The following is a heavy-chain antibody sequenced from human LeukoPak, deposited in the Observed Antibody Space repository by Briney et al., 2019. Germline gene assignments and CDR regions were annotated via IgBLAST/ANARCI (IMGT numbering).Heavy chain of an antibody. J-gene: IGHJ5*02. D-gene: IGHD6-13*01. CDR2: IYYSGST. CDR3: ARESRGIAAAANWFDP. Sequence: SETLSLTCTVSGGSVSSYYWSWIRQPPGKGLEWIGYIYYSGSTNYNPSLKSRVTISVDTSKNQFSLKLSSVTAADTAVYYCARESRGIAAAANWFDPWGQGTLVTVSS. CDR1: GGSVSSYY. V-gene: IGHV4-59*02.